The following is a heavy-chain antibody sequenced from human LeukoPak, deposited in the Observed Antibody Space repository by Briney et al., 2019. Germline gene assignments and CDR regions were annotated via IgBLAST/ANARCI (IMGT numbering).Heavy chain of an antibody. CDR2: ISESGTSI. CDR3: ARGPLGWSDY. CDR1: GFTVRNYN. J-gene: IGHJ4*02. Sequence: SGGSLRLSCAASGFTVRNYNMNWVRQAPGQGLEWLSFISESGTSIYYADSVKGRFTISRDTAKNSVYLQMNSPRDEDTAVYYCARGPLGWSDYWGQGILVTVSS. D-gene: IGHD1-26*01. V-gene: IGHV3-48*02.